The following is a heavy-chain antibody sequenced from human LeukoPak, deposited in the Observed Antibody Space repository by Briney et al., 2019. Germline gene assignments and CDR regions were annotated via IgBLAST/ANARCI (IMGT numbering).Heavy chain of an antibody. D-gene: IGHD2-15*01. V-gene: IGHV3-74*01. Sequence: NPGGSLRLSCAASGFTFSSYWMHWVRQAPGKGLVWVSRINRAGSSTSYADSVKGRYTISRDNAKNTLYLQMNSLRAEDTAVYYCARGTPYFDYWGQGTLVTVSS. CDR1: GFTFSSYW. J-gene: IGHJ4*02. CDR3: ARGTPYFDY. CDR2: INRAGSST.